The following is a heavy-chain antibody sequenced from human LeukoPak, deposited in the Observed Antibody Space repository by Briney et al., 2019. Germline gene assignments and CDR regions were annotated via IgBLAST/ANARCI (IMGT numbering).Heavy chain of an antibody. CDR2: MYYSGST. CDR1: GGSIRSYY. V-gene: IGHV4-59*01. J-gene: IGHJ4*02. CDR3: GGGGTYSQFDY. D-gene: IGHD1-26*01. Sequence: SETLSLTCAVSGGSIRSYYWNWVRQPPGKGLEWIGYMYYSGSTNYNPSLKSRVAISGDTSNNQFSLKLNSVTAADTAVYYCGGGGTYSQFDYWGQGTLVTVSS.